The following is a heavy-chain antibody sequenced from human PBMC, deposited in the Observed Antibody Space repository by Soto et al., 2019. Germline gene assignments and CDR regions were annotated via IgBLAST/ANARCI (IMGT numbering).Heavy chain of an antibody. J-gene: IGHJ4*02. CDR2: IYPGDSDT. V-gene: IGHV5-51*01. D-gene: IGHD5-18*01. Sequence: GESLKISCKGSGYSFTSYWIGLVLQLPGKGLERRGIIYPGDSDTRYRPSFQGEVTISADKPISTAYLQWTRLKASDSAMYYCARRRGYSYVHEDYWGQGTLVTVSS. CDR1: GYSFTSYW. CDR3: ARRRGYSYVHEDY.